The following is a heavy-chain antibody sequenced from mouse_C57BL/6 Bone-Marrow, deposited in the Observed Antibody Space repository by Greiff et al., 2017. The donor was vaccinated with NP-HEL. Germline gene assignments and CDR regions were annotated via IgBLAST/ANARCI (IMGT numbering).Heavy chain of an antibody. V-gene: IGHV1-62-2*01. CDR1: GYTFTEYT. CDR3: ARHEDDYYGSSPSFDY. CDR2: FYPGSGSI. Sequence: VQLVESGAELVKPGASVKLSCKASGYTFTEYTIHWVKQRSGQGLEWIGWFYPGSGSIKYNEKFKDKATLTADKSSSTGYMELSRLTSEDSAVYFCARHEDDYYGSSPSFDYWGQGTTLTVSS. J-gene: IGHJ2*01. D-gene: IGHD1-1*01.